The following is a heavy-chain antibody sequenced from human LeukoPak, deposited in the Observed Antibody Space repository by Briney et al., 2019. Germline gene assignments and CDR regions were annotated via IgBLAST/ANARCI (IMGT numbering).Heavy chain of an antibody. CDR1: GYRFTAYS. V-gene: IGHV1-2*02. D-gene: IGHD3-16*01. Sequence: GASVKVPCKASGYRFTAYSLHWVRQAPGLGLEWMGSINPNRGDTKNAQSFQGRVIMTRDTSTSTIYLEINSLTYDDTAIYYCARASGGGQTSFDFWSQGTVVTVSS. CDR2: INPNRGDT. J-gene: IGHJ3*01. CDR3: ARASGGGQTSFDF.